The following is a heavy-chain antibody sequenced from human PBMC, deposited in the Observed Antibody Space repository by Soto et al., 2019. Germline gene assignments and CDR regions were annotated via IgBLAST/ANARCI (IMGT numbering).Heavy chain of an antibody. V-gene: IGHV1-18*01. J-gene: IGHJ4*02. Sequence: QVQLVQSGAEVKKPGASVKVSCKASGYTFTSYGISWVRQAPGQGLEWMGWISAYNGNTNYAQKLQGRVTMATDTYTSTAYMELRSLGSDEKAVYYWARAGRVRGSPRGVRGPTLYYCDYWGQGTLVTVSS. CDR1: GYTFTSYG. D-gene: IGHD3-10*02. CDR3: ARAGRVRGSPRGVRGPTLYYCDY. CDR2: ISAYNGNT.